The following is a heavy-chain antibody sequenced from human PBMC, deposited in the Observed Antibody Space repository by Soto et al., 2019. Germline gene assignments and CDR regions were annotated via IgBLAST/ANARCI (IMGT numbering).Heavy chain of an antibody. J-gene: IGHJ6*02. Sequence: SETLSLTCAVYGGSFSGYYWSWIRQPPGKGLEWIGEINHSGSTNYNPSLKSRVTISVDTSKNQFSLKLSSVTAADTAVYYCARVTGRYYYGMDVWGQGTTVT. CDR1: GGSFSGYY. CDR2: INHSGST. CDR3: ARVTGRYYYGMDV. V-gene: IGHV4-34*01.